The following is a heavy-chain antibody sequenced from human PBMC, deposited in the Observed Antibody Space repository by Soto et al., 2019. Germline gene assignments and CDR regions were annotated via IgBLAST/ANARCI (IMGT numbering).Heavy chain of an antibody. Sequence: QVQLGQSGAEVKKPGSSVKVSCKASGGTFSSYAISWVRQAPGQGLEWMGGIIPIFGAANYAQKFQGGVTITADEYTSTAYMERSSLTSEDTDVYYCARHVPAAGYYHGMDVWGQGTTVTVSS. J-gene: IGHJ6*02. V-gene: IGHV1-69*12. D-gene: IGHD2-2*01. CDR2: IIPIFGAA. CDR3: ARHVPAAGYYHGMDV. CDR1: GGTFSSYA.